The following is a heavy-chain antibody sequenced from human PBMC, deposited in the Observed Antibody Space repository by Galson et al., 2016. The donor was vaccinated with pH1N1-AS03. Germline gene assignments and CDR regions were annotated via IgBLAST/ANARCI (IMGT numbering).Heavy chain of an antibody. CDR2: INKDGNEK. Sequence: SLRLSCAVSGFTFGSHWMSWVRQAPGKGLEWVANINKDGNEKYYVDSVKGRFAISRDNAKNSLYLQMNSLRAEDTAVYYCARDRTVVAASIIHYYGMDVWGQGTTVTVSS. J-gene: IGHJ6*02. V-gene: IGHV3-7*03. CDR1: GFTFGSHW. CDR3: ARDRTVVAASIIHYYGMDV. D-gene: IGHD2-2*01.